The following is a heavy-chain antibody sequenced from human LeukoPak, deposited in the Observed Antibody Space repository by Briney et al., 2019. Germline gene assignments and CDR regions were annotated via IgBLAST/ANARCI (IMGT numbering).Heavy chain of an antibody. CDR3: ARDVGAYSSSWYYYYYYYMDV. V-gene: IGHV1-69*06. J-gene: IGHJ6*03. CDR2: IIPIFGTA. Sequence: SVKVSCKASGGTFSSYAISWVRQAPGQGLEWMGGIIPIFGTANYAQKFQGRVTITADKSTSTAYMELRSLRSDDTAVYYCARDVGAYSSSWYYYYYYYMDVWGKGTTVTISS. D-gene: IGHD6-13*01. CDR1: GGTFSSYA.